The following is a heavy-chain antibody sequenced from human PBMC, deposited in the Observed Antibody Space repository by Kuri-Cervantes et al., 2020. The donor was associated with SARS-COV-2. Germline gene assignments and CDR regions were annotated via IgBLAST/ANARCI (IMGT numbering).Heavy chain of an antibody. CDR1: GFTFSSYS. D-gene: IGHD4-11*01. Sequence: GESLKISCAASGFTFSSYSMNWVRQAPGKGLEWVSSISSSSSYIYYADSVKGRFTISRDNAKNSLYLQMNSLRAEDTAVYYCARGGDSNLFYYYYYMDVWGKGTTVTVSS. J-gene: IGHJ6*03. CDR3: ARGGDSNLFYYYYYMDV. V-gene: IGHV3-21*01. CDR2: ISSSSSYI.